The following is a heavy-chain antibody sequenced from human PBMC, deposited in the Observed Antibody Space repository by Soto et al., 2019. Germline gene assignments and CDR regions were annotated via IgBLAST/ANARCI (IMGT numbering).Heavy chain of an antibody. V-gene: IGHV4-59*01. J-gene: IGHJ5*01. CDR1: GGSIIRYY. CDR3: ARASPYLRVVLPAAIDWFDS. D-gene: IGHD2-2*01. CDR2: VYYRGST. Sequence: LSLTCTVSGGSIIRYYWSWIRQTPGKGLQWIGYVYYRGSTNYNPSLKRRVTMSMDTSKNQFSMNLTSVTAADTAVYYCARASPYLRVVLPAAIDWFDSWGQGTLVTVYS.